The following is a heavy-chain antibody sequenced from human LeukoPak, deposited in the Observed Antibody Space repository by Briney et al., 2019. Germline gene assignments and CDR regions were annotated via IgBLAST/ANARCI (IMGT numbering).Heavy chain of an antibody. Sequence: PSETLSLTCTVSGGSISSSSYYWGWIRQPPGKGLEWIGSIYYSGSTYYNPSLKSRVTISVDTSKNQFSLKLSSVTAADTAVYYCARNRVGKWLLLDHFDYWGQGTLVTVSS. CDR3: ARNRVGKWLLLDHFDY. J-gene: IGHJ4*02. CDR1: GGSISSSSYY. CDR2: IYYSGST. V-gene: IGHV4-39*01. D-gene: IGHD3-22*01.